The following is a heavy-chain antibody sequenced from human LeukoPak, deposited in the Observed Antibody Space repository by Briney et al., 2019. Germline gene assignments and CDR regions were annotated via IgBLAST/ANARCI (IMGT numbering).Heavy chain of an antibody. CDR3: AKGVIAAAAPGFWFDP. Sequence: GGSLRLSCAASGFTFSSYAMSWVRQAPGKGLEWVSAISGSGGSTYYADSVKGRFTISRDNSKNTLYLQMNSLRAEDTAVYYCAKGVIAAAAPGFWFDPWGQGTLVTVSS. CDR2: ISGSGGST. D-gene: IGHD6-13*01. CDR1: GFTFSSYA. V-gene: IGHV3-23*01. J-gene: IGHJ5*02.